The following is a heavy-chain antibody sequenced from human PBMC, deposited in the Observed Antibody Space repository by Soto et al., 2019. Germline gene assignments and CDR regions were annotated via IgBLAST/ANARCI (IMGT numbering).Heavy chain of an antibody. J-gene: IGHJ4*02. CDR1: GGSISGYY. CDR3: ARDKITGLFDY. D-gene: IGHD2-8*02. CDR2: IYRIGST. V-gene: IGHV4-59*12. Sequence: SETLSLTCTVSGGSISGYYWSWLRQPPGKGLEWIGYIYRIGSTNYNPSLRSRVTISVDTSQNQFSLKLTSVTAADSAVYYCARDKITGLFDYWGQGTLVTVSS.